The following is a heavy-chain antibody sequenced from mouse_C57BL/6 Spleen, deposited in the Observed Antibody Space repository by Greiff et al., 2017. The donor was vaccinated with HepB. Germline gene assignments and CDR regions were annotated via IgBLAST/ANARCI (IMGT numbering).Heavy chain of an antibody. CDR2: IDPENGDT. CDR1: GFNIKDDY. V-gene: IGHV14-4*01. CDR3: TTDRDY. Sequence: EVKLMESGAELVRPGASVKLSCTASGFNIKDDYMHWVKQRPEQGLEWIGWIDPENGDTEYASKFQGKATITADTSSNTAYLQLSSLTSEDTAVYYCTTDRDYWGQGTTLTVSS. J-gene: IGHJ2*01. D-gene: IGHD2-14*01.